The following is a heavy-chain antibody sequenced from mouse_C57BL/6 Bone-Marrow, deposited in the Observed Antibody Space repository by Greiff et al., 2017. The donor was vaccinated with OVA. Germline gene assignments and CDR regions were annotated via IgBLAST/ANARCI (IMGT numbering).Heavy chain of an antibody. CDR2: INPSNGGT. J-gene: IGHJ4*01. CDR1: GYTFTSSW. D-gene: IGHD2-5*01. V-gene: IGHV1-53*01. CDR3: ARGAYSNHYYAMDY. Sequence: QVQLQQPGTELVKPGASVKLSCKASGYTFTSSWMHWVKQRPGQGLEWIGNINPSNGGTNYNEQFKSKATLTVDKSSSTAYMQLSSLTSEDSAVYYCARGAYSNHYYAMDYWGQGTSVTVSS.